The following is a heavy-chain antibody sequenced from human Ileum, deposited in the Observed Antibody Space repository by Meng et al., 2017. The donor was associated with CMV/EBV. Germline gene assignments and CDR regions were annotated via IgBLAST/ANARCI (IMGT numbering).Heavy chain of an antibody. CDR1: GFSFSTTA. J-gene: IGHJ4*02. V-gene: IGHV3-30*04. Sequence: LCCAASGFSFSTTAMHWVRQAPGKGLEWVAVISKDGTIEHYADSVKGRFTISRDNSKNTLYLQMNSLRAEDTAVFYCARDTFGSFDYWGQGTLVTVSS. CDR3: ARDTFGSFDY. CDR2: ISKDGTIE. D-gene: IGHD3-3*01.